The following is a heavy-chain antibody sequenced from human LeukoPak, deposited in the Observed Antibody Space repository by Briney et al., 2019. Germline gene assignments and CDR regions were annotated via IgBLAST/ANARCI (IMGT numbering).Heavy chain of an antibody. CDR2: IHPSGSP. J-gene: IGHJ4*02. CDR3: ARTSVYGDY. CDR1: GGSFSGYY. D-gene: IGHD5/OR15-5a*01. Sequence: PSETLSLACGVYGGSFSGYYWSWIRQPPGKGLEWIGEIHPSGSPSYNPSLESRVTISVDTSKNQFSLKLSSVTAADTAVYYCARTSVYGDYWGQGTLVTVSS. V-gene: IGHV4-34*01.